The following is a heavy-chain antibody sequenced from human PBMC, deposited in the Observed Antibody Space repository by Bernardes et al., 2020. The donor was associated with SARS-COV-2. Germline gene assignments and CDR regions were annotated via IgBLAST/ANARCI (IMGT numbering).Heavy chain of an antibody. CDR1: GFPFGMYA. J-gene: IGHJ4*02. D-gene: IGHD3-10*01. V-gene: IGHV3-23*01. Sequence: GGSLRLSCAASGFPFGMYAMNWVRQAPGQGLEWVSGMTRSDGGAYYADSVKGRFTMSRDNSKNMLYLQMSSLRADDTAIYYCAKFFLFGDSVGGGQGTLVIVSS. CDR2: MTRSDGGA. CDR3: AKFFLFGDSVG.